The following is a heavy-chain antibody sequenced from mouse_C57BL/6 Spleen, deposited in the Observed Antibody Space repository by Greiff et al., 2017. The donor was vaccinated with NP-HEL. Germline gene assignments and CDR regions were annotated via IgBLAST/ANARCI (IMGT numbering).Heavy chain of an antibody. CDR1: GFSFNTYA. CDR2: IRSKSNNYAT. J-gene: IGHJ4*01. D-gene: IGHD3-3*01. CDR3: VRGDGGMDY. Sequence: EVQLVESGGGLVQPKGSLKLSCAASGFSFNTYAMNWVRQAPGKGLEWVARIRSKSNNYATYYADSVKDRFTISIDDSESMLNLQMNNLKTEDTAMDYCVRGDGGMDYWGQGTSVTVSS. V-gene: IGHV10-1*01.